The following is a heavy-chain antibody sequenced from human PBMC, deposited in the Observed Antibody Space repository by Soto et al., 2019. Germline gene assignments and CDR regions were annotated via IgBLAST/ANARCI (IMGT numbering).Heavy chain of an antibody. CDR2: IYFDGITT. CDR1: GFTFNTHW. D-gene: IGHD5-12*01. Sequence: GGSLRLSCTASGFTFNTHWMHWVRQAPGKGLVWVSRIYFDGITTNYADSVKGRFTISRDDSKNTLYLQMNSLKTEDTAVYYCTTDVVSGYDAFDYWGQGTLVTVSS. V-gene: IGHV3-74*01. CDR3: TTDVVSGYDAFDY. J-gene: IGHJ4*02.